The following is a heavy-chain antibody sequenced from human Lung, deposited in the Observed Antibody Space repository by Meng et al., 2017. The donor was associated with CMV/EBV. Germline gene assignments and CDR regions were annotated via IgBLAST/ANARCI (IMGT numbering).Heavy chain of an antibody. CDR3: ARDVVEGSVWLGY. CDR2: ISYDGSNK. CDR1: GFTFSSYA. J-gene: IGHJ4*02. D-gene: IGHD2-15*01. V-gene: IGHV3-30-3*01. Sequence: GGSLRLSCAASGFTFSSYAMHWVRQAPGKGLEWVAVISYDGSNKYYADSVKGRFTISRDNGKNTLYLQMNSLRAEDTAVYYCARDVVEGSVWLGYWGQGTXVTGSS.